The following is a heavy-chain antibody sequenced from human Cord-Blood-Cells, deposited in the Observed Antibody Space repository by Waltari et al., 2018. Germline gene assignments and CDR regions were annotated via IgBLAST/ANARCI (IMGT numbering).Heavy chain of an antibody. CDR1: GYTFTSYD. V-gene: IGHV1-8*01. Sequence: QVQLVQSGAEVKKPGASVKVSCKASGYTFTSYDINWVRQATGQGLAWMGWRKPNRGDTGYAQKFQGRGTMTRNTSISTAYMELSSLRSEDTAVYYCASGITIFGVVIPDGMDVWGQGTTVTVSS. CDR2: RKPNRGDT. D-gene: IGHD3-3*01. CDR3: ASGITIFGVVIPDGMDV. J-gene: IGHJ6*02.